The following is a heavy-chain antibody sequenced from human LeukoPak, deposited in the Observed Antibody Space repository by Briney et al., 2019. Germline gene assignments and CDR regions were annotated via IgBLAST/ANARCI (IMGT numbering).Heavy chain of an antibody. CDR1: GFTFSSYW. Sequence: GGSLRPSCAASGFTFSSYWMHWVRKAPGKGLVWVPRINSDGSSTSYADSVKGRFTISRDNAKNTLYLQMNSLRAEDTAVYYCARVIYGDYGDYWGQGTLVTVSS. J-gene: IGHJ4*02. CDR2: INSDGSST. CDR3: ARVIYGDYGDY. V-gene: IGHV3-74*01. D-gene: IGHD4-17*01.